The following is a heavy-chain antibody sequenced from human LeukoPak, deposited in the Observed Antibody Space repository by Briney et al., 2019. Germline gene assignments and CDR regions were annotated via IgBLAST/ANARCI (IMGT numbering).Heavy chain of an antibody. CDR3: ARDPRGHPYGDYARGAFDI. D-gene: IGHD4-17*01. Sequence: PGGSLRLSCAASGFTFSTYSMNWVRQAPGKGLEWISYITSSSTLKYADSGKGRFTISRDNAKNSLYLQMNSLRAEDTAVYYCARDPRGHPYGDYARGAFDIWGQGTMVTVSS. CDR2: ITSSSTL. V-gene: IGHV3-48*01. CDR1: GFTFSTYS. J-gene: IGHJ3*02.